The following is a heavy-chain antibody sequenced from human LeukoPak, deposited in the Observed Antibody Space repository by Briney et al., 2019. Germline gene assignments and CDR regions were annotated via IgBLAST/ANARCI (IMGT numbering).Heavy chain of an antibody. Sequence: ASVKVSCKASGGTFISYAISWVRQAPGQGLEWMGRIIPILGMANYAQKFQGRVTITADKSTSTAYMELSSLRSEDTAVYYCARVVSGYDSVGYWGQGTLVTVSS. D-gene: IGHD3-22*01. V-gene: IGHV1-69*04. CDR3: ARVVSGYDSVGY. CDR2: IIPILGMA. J-gene: IGHJ4*02. CDR1: GGTFISYA.